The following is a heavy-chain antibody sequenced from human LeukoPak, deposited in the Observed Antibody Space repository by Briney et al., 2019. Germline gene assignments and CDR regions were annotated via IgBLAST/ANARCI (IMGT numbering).Heavy chain of an antibody. CDR2: IIPILGIA. V-gene: IGHV1-69*04. Sequence: ASVKVSCKASGGTFSSYTISWVRQAPGRGLEWMGRIIPILGIANYAQKFQGRVTITADKSTSTAYMELSSLRSEDTAVYYCARDPITGAADNWFDPWGQGTLVTVSS. CDR3: ARDPITGAADNWFDP. D-gene: IGHD6-19*01. J-gene: IGHJ5*02. CDR1: GGTFSSYT.